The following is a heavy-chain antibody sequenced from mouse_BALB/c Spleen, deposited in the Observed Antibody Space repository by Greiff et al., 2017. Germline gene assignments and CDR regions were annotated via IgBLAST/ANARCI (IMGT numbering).Heavy chain of an antibody. Sequence: EVQVVESGGGLVKPGGSLKLSCAASGFTFSDYYMYWVRQTPEKRLEWVATISDGGSYTYYPDSVKGRFTISRDNAKNNLYLQMSSLKSEDTAMYYCARGAYYGNLYAMDYWGQGTSVTVSS. V-gene: IGHV5-4*02. CDR3: ARGAYYGNLYAMDY. J-gene: IGHJ4*01. D-gene: IGHD2-10*01. CDR1: GFTFSDYY. CDR2: ISDGGSYT.